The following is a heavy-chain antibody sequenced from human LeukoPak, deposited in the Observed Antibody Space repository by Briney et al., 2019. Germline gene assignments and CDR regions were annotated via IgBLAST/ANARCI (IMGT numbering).Heavy chain of an antibody. V-gene: IGHV3-7*04. D-gene: IGHD2-15*01. J-gene: IGHJ3*02. CDR3: ARGGLYWHI. CDR2: IKQDGSEK. CDR1: GITLSTYW. Sequence: GGSLRLSCAASGITLSTYWMSWVRQAPGKGLEWVANIKQDGSEKNYVDSVKGRFTISRDNARNSLYLQMNSLRAEDAALYYCARGGLYWHIWGQGTMVTVSS.